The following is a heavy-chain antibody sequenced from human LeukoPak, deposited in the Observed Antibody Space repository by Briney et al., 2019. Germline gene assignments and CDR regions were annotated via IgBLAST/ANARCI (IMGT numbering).Heavy chain of an antibody. CDR1: GFTFSSYA. D-gene: IGHD3-22*01. CDR3: ARGAYYYED. J-gene: IGHJ4*02. Sequence: GGSLRLSCAASGFTFSSYAMSWVRQAPGKGLEWVSYISSSSSTIYYADSVKGRFTISRDNAKNSLYLQMNSLRAEDTAVYYCARGAYYYEDWGQGALVTVSS. CDR2: ISSSSSTI. V-gene: IGHV3-48*01.